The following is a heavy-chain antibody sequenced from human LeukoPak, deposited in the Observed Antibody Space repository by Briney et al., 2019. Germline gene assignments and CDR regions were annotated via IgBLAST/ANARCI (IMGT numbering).Heavy chain of an antibody. D-gene: IGHD1-14*01. Sequence: AASVKVSCKTSGYTFADYYLTWVRQAPGQGFEWLGWINPKTGVTKYAQNLLGRVTMTSDTSISTAYMELSRLTSDDTALYFCARDIILDSWGQGTLVTVSS. CDR3: ARDIILDS. CDR1: GYTFADYY. V-gene: IGHV1-2*02. J-gene: IGHJ5*01. CDR2: INPKTGVT.